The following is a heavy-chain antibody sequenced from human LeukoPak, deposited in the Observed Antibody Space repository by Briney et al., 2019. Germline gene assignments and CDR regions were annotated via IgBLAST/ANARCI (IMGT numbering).Heavy chain of an antibody. CDR2: IIPIFGTA. CDR1: GGTFSSYA. J-gene: IGHJ6*03. V-gene: IGHV1-69*01. Sequence: SVKVSCKASGGTFSSYAISWVRQAPGQGLEWMGGIIPIFGTANYAQKFQGRVTITADESTSTAYMELSSLRSEDTAVYYCARDRVTAADYYYYMDVWGKGTTVTVPS. D-gene: IGHD2-21*02. CDR3: ARDRVTAADYYYYMDV.